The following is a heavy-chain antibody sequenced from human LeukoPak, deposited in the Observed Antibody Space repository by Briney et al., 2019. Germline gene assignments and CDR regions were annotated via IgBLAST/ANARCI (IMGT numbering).Heavy chain of an antibody. CDR3: AKGGGYYYDSSGSPPDY. D-gene: IGHD3-22*01. Sequence: PGGSLRLSCAASGFTFSSYGMHWVRQAPGKGLEWVAVIWYDGSNKYYADSVKGRFTISRDNSKNTLYLQMNSLRAEDTAVYYCAKGGGYYYDSSGSPPDYWGQGTLVTVSS. J-gene: IGHJ4*02. V-gene: IGHV3-33*06. CDR2: IWYDGSNK. CDR1: GFTFSSYG.